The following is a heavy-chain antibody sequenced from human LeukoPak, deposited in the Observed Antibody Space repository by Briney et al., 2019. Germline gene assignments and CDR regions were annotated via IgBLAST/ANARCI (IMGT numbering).Heavy chain of an antibody. CDR3: ARAGQNNWFDP. CDR1: GFTFSDYY. J-gene: IGHJ5*02. CDR2: LSGSGEII. V-gene: IGHV3-11*01. Sequence: GSLRLSSAASGFTFSDYYMSWVRQAPGKGLEWVSFLSGSGEIIYYADSVKGRFTISRDNAKNSLYLQMNSLRAEDTAVYHCARAGQNNWFDPWGQGTLVTVSS.